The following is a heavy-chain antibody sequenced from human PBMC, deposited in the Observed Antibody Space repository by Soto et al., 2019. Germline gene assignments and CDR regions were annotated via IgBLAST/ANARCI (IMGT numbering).Heavy chain of an antibody. Sequence: SEALSLTCTVSGGSVTGFYWSWIRQPPGKGLAWIGYIFHSGSSNYNPSLKSRVTISVDTSKSQISLRLTSVTAADTAVYYCARAPRLGVAHIDYWGQGTLVTVSS. V-gene: IGHV4-59*02. CDR1: GGSVTGFY. CDR3: ARAPRLGVAHIDY. CDR2: IFHSGSS. J-gene: IGHJ4*02. D-gene: IGHD3-3*01.